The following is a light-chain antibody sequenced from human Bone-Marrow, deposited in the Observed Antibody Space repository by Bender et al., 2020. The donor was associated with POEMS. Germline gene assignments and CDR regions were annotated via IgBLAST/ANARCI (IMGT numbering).Light chain of an antibody. CDR2: EGI. V-gene: IGLV2-23*01. CDR1: SSDVGTYNL. Sequence: QSALTQPASVSGSPGQSITISCTGTSSDVGTYNLVSWYQPHPGKAPKVMIYEGIKRPSGISNRFSGSSSGNTASLTISGLQAEDEADYYCQSYDNSLGGWVFGGGTKLTVL. CDR3: QSYDNSLGGWV. J-gene: IGLJ3*02.